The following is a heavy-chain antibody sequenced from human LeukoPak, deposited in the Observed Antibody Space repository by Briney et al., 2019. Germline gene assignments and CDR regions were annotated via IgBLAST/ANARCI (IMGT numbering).Heavy chain of an antibody. CDR3: ARHYGSSLNY. CDR1: GYSFGSSW. V-gene: IGHV5-51*01. D-gene: IGHD6-6*01. Sequence: PGKSLKISCKGSGYSFGSSWIAWVRQLPGKGLEWMGIIYPGDSDTRYSPSFQGQVTISADKSISTAYLQWSSLKASDTAMYYCARHYGSSLNYWGQGTLVTVSS. CDR2: IYPGDSDT. J-gene: IGHJ4*02.